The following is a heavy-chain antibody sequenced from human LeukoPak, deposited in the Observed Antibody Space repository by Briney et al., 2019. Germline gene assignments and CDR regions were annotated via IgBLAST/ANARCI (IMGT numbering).Heavy chain of an antibody. CDR3: ARDPSGYYDFWSGLHWFDP. V-gene: IGHV1-2*02. Sequence: ASVKVPCKASGYTFTGYYMHWVRQAPGQGLEWMGWINPNSGGTNYAQKFQGRVTMTRDTSISTAYMELSRLRSDDTAVYYCARDPSGYYDFWSGLHWFDPWGQGTLVTVSS. D-gene: IGHD3-3*01. J-gene: IGHJ5*02. CDR2: INPNSGGT. CDR1: GYTFTGYY.